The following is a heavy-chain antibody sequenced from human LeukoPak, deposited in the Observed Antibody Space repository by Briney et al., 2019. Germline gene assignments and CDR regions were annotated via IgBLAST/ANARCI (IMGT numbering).Heavy chain of an antibody. CDR2: IYTSGST. D-gene: IGHD5-24*01. Sequence: EPSETLSLTCTVSGGSISSYYWSWIRQPAGKGLEWIGRIYTSGSTNYNPSLKSRVTISVDTSKNQFSLKLSSVTAADTAVYYCAREGRDGYNKAGEGTVAVYWGQGTLVTVSS. CDR1: GGSISSYY. V-gene: IGHV4-4*07. J-gene: IGHJ4*02. CDR3: AREGRDGYNKAGEGTVAVY.